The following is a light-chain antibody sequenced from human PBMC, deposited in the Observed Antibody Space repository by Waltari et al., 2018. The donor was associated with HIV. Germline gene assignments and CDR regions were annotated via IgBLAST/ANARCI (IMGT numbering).Light chain of an antibody. CDR3: SSYTSSSTPVV. Sequence: QSALTQPASVSGSPGQSTTISCTGTSSDLGTYNYVSWYQQHPGKAPKLMIYDVSNRPSGVSNRFSGSKSGNTASLTISGLQAEDEADYYCSSYTSSSTPVVFGGGTKLTVL. CDR2: DVS. CDR1: SSDLGTYNY. V-gene: IGLV2-14*01. J-gene: IGLJ2*01.